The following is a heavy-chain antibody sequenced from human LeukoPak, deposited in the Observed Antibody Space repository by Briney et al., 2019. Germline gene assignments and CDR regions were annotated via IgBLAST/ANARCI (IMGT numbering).Heavy chain of an antibody. CDR3: AGPSAVGRGYYYYGMDV. V-gene: IGHV1-8*01. Sequence: ASVKVSCKASGYTFTSYDINWVRQAAGQGLEWMGWMNPNSGNTGYAQKFQGRVTMTRNTSISTAYMELSSLRSEDTAVYYCAGPSAVGRGYYYYGMDVWGQGTTVTVSS. CDR2: MNPNSGNT. D-gene: IGHD6-6*01. J-gene: IGHJ6*02. CDR1: GYTFTSYD.